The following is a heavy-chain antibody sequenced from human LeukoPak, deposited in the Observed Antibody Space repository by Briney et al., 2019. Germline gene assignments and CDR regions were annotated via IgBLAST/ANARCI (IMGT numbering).Heavy chain of an antibody. CDR3: ARDRTVVTPAYYFDY. V-gene: IGHV1-69*13. Sequence: ASVKVSCKASGGTFSSYAISWVRQAPGQGLEWMGGIIPIFGTANYAQKFQGRVTITADESTSTAYMELSSLRSEDTAVSYCARDRTVVTPAYYFDYWGQGTLVTVSS. CDR2: IIPIFGTA. J-gene: IGHJ4*02. CDR1: GGTFSSYA. D-gene: IGHD4-23*01.